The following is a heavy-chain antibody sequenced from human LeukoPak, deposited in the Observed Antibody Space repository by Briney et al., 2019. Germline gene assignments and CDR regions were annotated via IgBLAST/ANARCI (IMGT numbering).Heavy chain of an antibody. V-gene: IGHV3-21*01. Sequence: GGSLRLSCAASGFSCSTYAISWVRQAPGKELEWVSCISTTSSYIFYADSVRGRFTISRDNAKNSLYLQMDSLRAEDTAVYYCARGGIITSYAFEIWGQGTMVTVSS. J-gene: IGHJ3*02. D-gene: IGHD1-26*01. CDR3: ARGGIITSYAFEI. CDR1: GFSCSTYA. CDR2: ISTTSSYI.